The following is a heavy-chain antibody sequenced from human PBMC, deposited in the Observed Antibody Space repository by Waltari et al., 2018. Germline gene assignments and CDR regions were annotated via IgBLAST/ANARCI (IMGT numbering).Heavy chain of an antibody. J-gene: IGHJ6*02. CDR1: GESFTGSF. CDR3: ARGPMLDYGDNSGHYYYGLDV. CDR2: ISPSGSP. D-gene: IGHD4-17*01. V-gene: IGHV4-34*01. Sequence: QVQLQQWGAGLLKPSETLSLTCPVYGESFTGSFWSWIRPPPGQRLEWIGEISPSGSPNFNPSLKNRVTISVDTSKNQFSLKLSSVTAADAAVYFCARGPMLDYGDNSGHYYYGLDVWGQGTTVIVSS.